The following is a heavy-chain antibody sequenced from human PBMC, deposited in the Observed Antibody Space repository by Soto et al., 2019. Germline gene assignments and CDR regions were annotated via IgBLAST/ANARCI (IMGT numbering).Heavy chain of an antibody. CDR3: ATDVIVPIVMGRWLDS. Sequence: QVQPAQSGAEVKKPGSSVKVSCTASGGTFRNEIISWIRQAPGQGLEWMGGIVPHLGTANYAQKFQDRVTITADGSTNTAYMEMSSLTSEDTAVYYCATDVIVPIVMGRWLDSWGQGTLVPVSS. J-gene: IGHJ5*01. D-gene: IGHD3-16*02. V-gene: IGHV1-69*01. CDR2: IVPHLGTA. CDR1: GGTFRNEI.